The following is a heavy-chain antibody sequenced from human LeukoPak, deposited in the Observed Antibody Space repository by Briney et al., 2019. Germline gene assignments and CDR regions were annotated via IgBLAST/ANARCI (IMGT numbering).Heavy chain of an antibody. D-gene: IGHD6-19*01. CDR2: MYYSGHT. CDR3: ARHHSGWHFDS. J-gene: IGHJ4*02. Sequence: PSETLSLTCSVSGDFFGSYYWSWIRQPPGKGLEWIGCMYYSGHTHYTPSLQSRVSMSIDTSKNPFSLKVYSLTAADTAVYYCARHHSGWHFDSWGQGIPVTVSS. CDR1: GDFFGSYY. V-gene: IGHV4-59*01.